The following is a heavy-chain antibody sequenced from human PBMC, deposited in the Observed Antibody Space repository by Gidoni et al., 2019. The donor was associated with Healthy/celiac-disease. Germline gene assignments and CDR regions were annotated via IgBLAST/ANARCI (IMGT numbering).Heavy chain of an antibody. J-gene: IGHJ6*02. V-gene: IGHV1-2*02. CDR3: ARDGVVPAAILRSPKNGVGMDV. D-gene: IGHD2-2*02. Sequence: QVQLVQSGAEVKKPGASVKVSCKASGYTFTGYYMHWVLQAPGQGLEWMGWIKPNSGGTNYAQKFQGRVTMTRDTSISTAYMELSRLRSDDTAVYYCARDGVVPAAILRSPKNGVGMDVWGQGTTVTVSS. CDR2: IKPNSGGT. CDR1: GYTFTGYY.